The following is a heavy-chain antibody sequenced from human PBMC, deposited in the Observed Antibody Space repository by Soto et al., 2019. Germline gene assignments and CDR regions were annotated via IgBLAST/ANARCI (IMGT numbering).Heavy chain of an antibody. Sequence: EVQLLESGGGLVQPGGSLRLSCAAAGFTFSSHAMSWVRQAPGKGLEWVSAISGSGSNTYYADSVKGRFTIFRDNSKNTLHLHMSSLRAEDTARYYCAKERSSYHWFDSWGQGTLVTVSS. J-gene: IGHJ5*01. D-gene: IGHD2-15*01. CDR1: GFTFSSHA. CDR2: ISGSGSNT. V-gene: IGHV3-23*01. CDR3: AKERSSYHWFDS.